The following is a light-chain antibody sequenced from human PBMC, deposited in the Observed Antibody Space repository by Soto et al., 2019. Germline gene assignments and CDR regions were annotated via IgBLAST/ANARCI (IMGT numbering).Light chain of an antibody. Sequence: QSVLTQPPSASASLGASVKLTCTLSSGHNSYAIAWHQQQPEKGPRYLMKLNSAGSHSKGDVIPDRFSGSSSGAERYLTISGLQSEDEADYYCQTWSTDIRVFGGGTKLTVL. CDR3: QTWSTDIRV. CDR1: SGHNSYA. J-gene: IGLJ3*02. CDR2: LNSAGSH. V-gene: IGLV4-69*01.